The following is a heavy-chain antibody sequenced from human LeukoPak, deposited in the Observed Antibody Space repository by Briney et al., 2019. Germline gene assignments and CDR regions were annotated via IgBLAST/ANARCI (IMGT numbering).Heavy chain of an antibody. CDR2: VYDSEST. Sequence: SETLSPTCTVSGSSISSHYWSWVRQPPGKGLEWIGNVYDSESTHYKSSLKSRVTISVDTSKNQFSLRLTSVTAADTAVYYCARVLQNYYHLDVWGKGTTVTVSS. J-gene: IGHJ6*03. D-gene: IGHD3-3*01. V-gene: IGHV4-59*11. CDR1: GSSISSHY. CDR3: ARVLQNYYHLDV.